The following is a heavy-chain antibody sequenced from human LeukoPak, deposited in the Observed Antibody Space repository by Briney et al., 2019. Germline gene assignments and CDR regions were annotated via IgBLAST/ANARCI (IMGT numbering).Heavy chain of an antibody. Sequence: SETLSLTCTVSGYSISSGYYWGWIRQPPGKGLEWIGSIYHSGSTYYNPSLKSRVTISVDTSKNQLSLKLSSVTAADTAVYYCARGTMGRGIIYGNWFDPWGQGTLVTVSS. CDR2: IYHSGST. V-gene: IGHV4-38-2*02. CDR3: ARGTMGRGIIYGNWFDP. CDR1: GYSISSGYY. D-gene: IGHD3-10*01. J-gene: IGHJ5*02.